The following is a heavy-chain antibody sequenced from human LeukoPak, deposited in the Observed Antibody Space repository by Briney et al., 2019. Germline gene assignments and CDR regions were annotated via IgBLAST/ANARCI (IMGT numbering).Heavy chain of an antibody. CDR1: GFTLSSYW. V-gene: IGHV3-7*01. Sequence: GGSLRLSCAASGFTLSSYWMSWVRQAPGKGLEWVANIKQDGSEKYYVDSVKGRFTISRDNAKNSLYLQMNSLRAEDTAVYYCARASGHIVVVTLDYWGQGTLVTVSS. CDR3: ARASGHIVVVTLDY. J-gene: IGHJ4*02. D-gene: IGHD2-21*02. CDR2: IKQDGSEK.